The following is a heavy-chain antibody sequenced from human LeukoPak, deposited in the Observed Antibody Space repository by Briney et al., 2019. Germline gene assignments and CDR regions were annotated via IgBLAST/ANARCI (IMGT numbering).Heavy chain of an antibody. Sequence: GASVKVSCKASGYTFTGYYMHWVRQAPGQGLEWMGWINPNSGGTNYAQKFQGRVTMTRDTSISTAYMELSRLRSDDTAVYYCARGARGSGRYPPAVYNFDYWGQGTLVTVSS. CDR3: ARGARGSGRYPPAVYNFDY. CDR1: GYTFTGYY. D-gene: IGHD3-10*01. CDR2: INPNSGGT. J-gene: IGHJ4*02. V-gene: IGHV1-2*02.